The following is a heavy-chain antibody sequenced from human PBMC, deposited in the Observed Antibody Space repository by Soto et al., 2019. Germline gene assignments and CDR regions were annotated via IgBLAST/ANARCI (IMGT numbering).Heavy chain of an antibody. V-gene: IGHV1-18*01. Sequence: QVRLEQSGAEVKQPGASVKVSCKASGYRFIDYGITWVRQYPGPGLDWMGWISDYNGNTHYGKKFQGRVTMTTDTSTRTAYKELKSLISDDTVVYFWAREWYYSCSGAYAPPRYYGMDAWGQGNTVTV. CDR2: ISDYNGNT. CDR1: GYRFIDYG. CDR3: AREWYYSCSGAYAPPRYYGMDA. J-gene: IGHJ6*02. D-gene: IGHD3-10*01.